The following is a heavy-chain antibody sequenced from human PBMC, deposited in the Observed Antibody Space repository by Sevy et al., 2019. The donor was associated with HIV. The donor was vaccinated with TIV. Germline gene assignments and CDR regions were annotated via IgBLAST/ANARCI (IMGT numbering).Heavy chain of an antibody. CDR2: INWNGGST. V-gene: IGHV3-20*04. Sequence: GGSLRLSCAGSGFNFDDYVMSWVRQAPGKGLEWVSGINWNGGSTGFADSVKGRFTISRDNAKNSLYLQMNSLRAEDTAVYYCASGRVERDASSYDYYDALDVWGQGTTVTVSS. D-gene: IGHD1-1*01. J-gene: IGHJ6*02. CDR3: ASGRVERDASSYDYYDALDV. CDR1: GFNFDDYV.